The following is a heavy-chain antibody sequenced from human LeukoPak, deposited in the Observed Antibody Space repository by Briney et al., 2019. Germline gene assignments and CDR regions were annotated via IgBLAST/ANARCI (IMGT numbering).Heavy chain of an antibody. CDR2: ISCDGRNK. CDR3: AKGPLRGTAAAIDY. D-gene: IGHD2-2*01. Sequence: HPGKSLRLSCAASGFTFNNYGMHWVRQAPGKGLEWVAVISCDGRNKHYPDSVKGRFTISRDISTDTLWLQMDSLRTEDTAVYYCAKGPLRGTAAAIDYWGQGTLVTVSS. J-gene: IGHJ4*02. V-gene: IGHV3-30*18. CDR1: GFTFNNYG.